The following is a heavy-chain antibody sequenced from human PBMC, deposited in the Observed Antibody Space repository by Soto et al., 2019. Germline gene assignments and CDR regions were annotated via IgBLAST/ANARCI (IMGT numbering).Heavy chain of an antibody. CDR2: IYGSGRGI. Sequence: EVQLLESGGDLVQTGGCLRLSCTACGFTFSNYAMMWVRQPPGKGLECVSGIYGSGRGIEYADSVKGRFTIYRVNSKKTVYLQTNSVRAADPAVYSCAKYLVTGDGLWLMDHWGPGTLVTVSS. D-gene: IGHD2-21*02. V-gene: IGHV3-23*05. CDR3: AKYLVTGDGLWLMDH. CDR1: GFTFSNYA. J-gene: IGHJ4*02.